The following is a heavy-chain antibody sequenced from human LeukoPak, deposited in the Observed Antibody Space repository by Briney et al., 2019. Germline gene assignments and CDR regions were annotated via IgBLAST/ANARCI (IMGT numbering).Heavy chain of an antibody. CDR1: GFTFSDYY. CDR2: ISSSGSTI. CDR3: ARARWLRIHYDY. J-gene: IGHJ4*02. V-gene: IGHV3-11*01. Sequence: GGSLRLPCAASGFTFSDYYMSWIRQAPGKGLEWVSYISSSGSTIYYADSVKGRFTNFKDHAKNSLYLQMNSLRAEDTAVYYCARARWLRIHYDYWGQGTLVTVSS. D-gene: IGHD5-12*01.